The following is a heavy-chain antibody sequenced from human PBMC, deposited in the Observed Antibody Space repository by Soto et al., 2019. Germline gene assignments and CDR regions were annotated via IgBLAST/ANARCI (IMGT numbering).Heavy chain of an antibody. CDR3: ARPRSASNMILIDYDYVWGSYGPTQRYFDY. J-gene: IGHJ4*02. CDR1: GYSFTSYW. D-gene: IGHD3-16*01. CDR2: IYPGDSDT. V-gene: IGHV5-51*01. Sequence: GESLKISCKGSGYSFTSYWIGWVRQMPVKGLEWMGIIYPGDSDTRYSPSFQGQVTISADKSISTAYLPWSSLKASDTAMYYCARPRSASNMILIDYDYVWGSYGPTQRYFDYWGQGTLVTVSS.